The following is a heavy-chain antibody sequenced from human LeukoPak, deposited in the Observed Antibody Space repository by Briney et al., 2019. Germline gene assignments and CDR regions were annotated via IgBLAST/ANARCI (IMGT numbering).Heavy chain of an antibody. D-gene: IGHD4-17*01. CDR2: INPNSGGA. J-gene: IGHJ4*02. V-gene: IGHV1-2*02. CDR1: GYTFTDYY. Sequence: VASVKVSCKASGYTFTDYYMHWVRQAPGQGLEWMGWINPNSGGANYAQNFQGRVTLTRDTSISTAYMELSSLRSDDTAVYYCAIVGEALDYWGQGTLVTVSS. CDR3: AIVGEALDY.